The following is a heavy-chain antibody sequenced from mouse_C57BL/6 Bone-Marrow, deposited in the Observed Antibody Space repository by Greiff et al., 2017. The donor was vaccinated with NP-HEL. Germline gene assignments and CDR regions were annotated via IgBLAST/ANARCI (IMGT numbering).Heavy chain of an antibody. CDR3: ARNWDSLFSYWYFDV. D-gene: IGHD4-1*01. CDR1: GYTFTSYW. J-gene: IGHJ1*03. CDR2: IDPSDSYT. V-gene: IGHV1-69*01. Sequence: QVQLQQPGAELVMPGASVKLSCKASGYTFTSYWMHWVKQRPGQGLEWIGEIDPSDSYTNYNQKFKGKSTLTVDKSSSTAYMQLSSLTSEDSAVYYCARNWDSLFSYWYFDVWGTGTTVTVSS.